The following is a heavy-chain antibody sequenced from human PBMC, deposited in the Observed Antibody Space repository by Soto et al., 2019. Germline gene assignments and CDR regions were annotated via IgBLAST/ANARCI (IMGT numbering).Heavy chain of an antibody. J-gene: IGHJ4*02. CDR3: ARDLGHYCSGGSCYSSHDPY. CDR2: INHRGST. Sequence: PSETLSLTCAVYGGSFSGYYWTWIRQAPGKGLEWIGEINHRGSTNYNPSLKSRVTILVDRSKNQFSLNLNSVTAADTAVYYCARDLGHYCSGGSCYSSHDPYWGQGTLVTVSS. CDR1: GGSFSGYY. V-gene: IGHV4-34*01. D-gene: IGHD2-15*01.